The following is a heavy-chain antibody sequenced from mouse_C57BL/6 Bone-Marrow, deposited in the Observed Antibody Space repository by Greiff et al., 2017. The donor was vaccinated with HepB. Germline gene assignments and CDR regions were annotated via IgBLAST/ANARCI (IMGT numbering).Heavy chain of an antibody. Sequence: VQLQQSGPELVKPGASVKISCKASGYAFSSSWMNWVKQRPGKGLEWIGRIYPGDGDTNYNGKFKGKATLTADKSSSTAYMQLSSLTSEDSAVYFCARSYDALWYFDVWGTGTTVTVSS. CDR2: IYPGDGDT. CDR1: GYAFSSSW. V-gene: IGHV1-82*01. D-gene: IGHD2-12*01. CDR3: ARSYDALWYFDV. J-gene: IGHJ1*03.